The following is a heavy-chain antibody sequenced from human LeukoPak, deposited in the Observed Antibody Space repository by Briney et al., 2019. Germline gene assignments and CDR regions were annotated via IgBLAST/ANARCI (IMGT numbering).Heavy chain of an antibody. Sequence: ASVKVSCRASGYTVTGYYMHWVRQAPGQGLEWMGWINPNSGGTNYAQKFQGWVTVTRDTSISTAYMELSRLRSDDTAVYYCVREGSSWYGVDNWFDPWGQGTLVTVSS. D-gene: IGHD6-13*01. J-gene: IGHJ5*02. CDR3: VREGSSWYGVDNWFDP. CDR2: INPNSGGT. V-gene: IGHV1-2*04. CDR1: GYTVTGYY.